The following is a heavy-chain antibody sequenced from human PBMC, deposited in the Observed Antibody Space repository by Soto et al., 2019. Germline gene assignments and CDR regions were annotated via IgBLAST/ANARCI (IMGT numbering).Heavy chain of an antibody. CDR1: GFSLSNGRMG. CDR3: ARMNADSGSHYYAMDV. D-gene: IGHD4-17*01. CDR2: FFSDAER. V-gene: IGHV2-26*03. Sequence: QVTLKESGPVLVKPTETLTLTCTISGFSLSNGRMGVSWIRQPPGRALEWLAHFFSDAERSYSTSMQSRLTMSQDTSGTQVVLTTTNMDPQDTGTYFCARMNADSGSHYYAMDVWGPGTPVTVSS. J-gene: IGHJ6*02.